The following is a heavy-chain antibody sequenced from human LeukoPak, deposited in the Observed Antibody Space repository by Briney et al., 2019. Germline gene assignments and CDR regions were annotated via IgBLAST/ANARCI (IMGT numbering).Heavy chain of an antibody. J-gene: IGHJ4*02. D-gene: IGHD3-10*01. V-gene: IGHV4-39*01. Sequence: SETLSLTCTVSGGSISSSSYYWGWIRQPPGKGLEWIGSIYYSGSTYYNPSLKSRVTISVDTSKNQFSLKLSSVTAADTAVYYCAGGRTYYYGSGNLDYWGQGTLVTVSS. CDR1: GGSISSSSYY. CDR2: IYYSGST. CDR3: AGGRTYYYGSGNLDY.